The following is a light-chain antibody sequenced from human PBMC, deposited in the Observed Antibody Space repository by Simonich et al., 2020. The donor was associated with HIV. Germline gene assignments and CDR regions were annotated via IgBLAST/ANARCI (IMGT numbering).Light chain of an antibody. Sequence: DIQMTQSPSSLSASVGDRVTITCRANQGISISLDWYQHKPGKAPKLRLYAASRLESEVPFRFSGSGSRTNYTLTISNLQPEDFATYYCQQYYSTPPWTFGQGTKVEIK. CDR3: QQYYSTPPWT. J-gene: IGKJ1*01. CDR2: AAS. CDR1: QGISIS. V-gene: IGKV1-NL1*01.